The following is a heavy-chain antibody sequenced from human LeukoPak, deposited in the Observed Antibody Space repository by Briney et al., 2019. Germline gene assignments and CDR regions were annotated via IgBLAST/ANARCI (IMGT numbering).Heavy chain of an antibody. J-gene: IGHJ6*03. CDR1: GFTFSTYA. CDR2: TSFDGTTK. D-gene: IGHD2-2*01. V-gene: IGHV3-30*04. Sequence: GGSLRLSCAASGFTFSTYAMHWVRQAPGQGLEWVAVTSFDGTTKYYADSVKGRFTVARDNSKNTLILQMNSLRAEDTAVYYCARGSSTNCYGGNCFYYYMAVWGKGTTVTVSS. CDR3: ARGSSTNCYGGNCFYYYMAV.